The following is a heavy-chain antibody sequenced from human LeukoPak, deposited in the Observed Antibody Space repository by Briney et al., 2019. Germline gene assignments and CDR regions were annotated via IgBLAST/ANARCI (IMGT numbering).Heavy chain of an antibody. CDR2: ITTSGGTT. Sequence: PGGSLRLSCAASGLTFSSYAMSWVRQAPGKGLEWVSTITTSGGTTYYADSVKGRFTISRDNSKNTLYLQMNSLRAEDTAVYYCAKGGENWSPDYWGQGTLVTVSS. V-gene: IGHV3-23*01. J-gene: IGHJ4*02. CDR3: AKGGENWSPDY. D-gene: IGHD1-1*01. CDR1: GLTFSSYA.